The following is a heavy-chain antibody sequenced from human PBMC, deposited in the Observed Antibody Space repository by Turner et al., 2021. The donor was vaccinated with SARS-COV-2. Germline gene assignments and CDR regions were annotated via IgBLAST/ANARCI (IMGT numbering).Heavy chain of an antibody. J-gene: IGHJ2*01. V-gene: IGHV4-39*01. CDR1: ACSVRSSRDY. CDR3: ARLDYDFWSGYPDRGYFDL. Sequence: QLQRQESGPGLVKPSETRSLTCPVSACSVRSSRDYWGWIHQPPGKGLEWPGSSYDRGSANHNQSLKGRVTISEDTPKNQLSMKLSSVTAADTAVYYCARLDYDFWSGYPDRGYFDLWGRGTLVTVSS. CDR2: SYDRGSA. D-gene: IGHD3-3*01.